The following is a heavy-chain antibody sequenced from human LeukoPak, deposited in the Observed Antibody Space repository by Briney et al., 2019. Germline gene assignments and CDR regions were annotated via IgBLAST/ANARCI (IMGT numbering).Heavy chain of an antibody. D-gene: IGHD3-10*01. CDR2: IRYNGNNQ. Sequence: GGSLRLSCAASGFTFNNYGMHWVRQAPGKGLEWVAFIRYNGNNQYYADSVKGRFTISRDNSKNTLYLQMNSLRAEDTAVYYCARDATYYYGSASRFDPWGQGTLVTVSS. CDR1: GFTFNNYG. V-gene: IGHV3-30*02. CDR3: ARDATYYYGSASRFDP. J-gene: IGHJ5*02.